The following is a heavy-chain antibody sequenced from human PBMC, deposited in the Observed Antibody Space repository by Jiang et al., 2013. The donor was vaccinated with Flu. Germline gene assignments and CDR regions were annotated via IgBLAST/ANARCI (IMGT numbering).Heavy chain of an antibody. CDR2: INPSGGST. J-gene: IGHJ6*04. V-gene: IGHV1-46*01. CDR1: GYTFTSYY. Sequence: ASVKVSCKASGYTFTSYYMHWVRQAPGQGLEWMGIINPSGGSTSYAQKFQGRVTMTRDTSTSTAYMELRSLRSDDTAVYYCARVPFLEWSLGGMDVWGKGTTVTVSS. D-gene: IGHD3-3*02. CDR3: ARVPFLEWSLGGMDV.